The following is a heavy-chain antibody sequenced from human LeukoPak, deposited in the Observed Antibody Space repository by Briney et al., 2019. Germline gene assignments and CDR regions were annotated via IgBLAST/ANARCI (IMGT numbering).Heavy chain of an antibody. V-gene: IGHV1-18*04. Sequence: ASVKVSCKASGYTFTSYYMHWVRQAPGQGLEWMGWISAYNANTNYAQRFQGRVTMTTDISTRTAYMELRGLGSDDTAVFYCARSAPMAPFDYWGQGTLVTVSS. D-gene: IGHD3-10*01. J-gene: IGHJ4*02. CDR2: ISAYNANT. CDR1: GYTFTSYY. CDR3: ARSAPMAPFDY.